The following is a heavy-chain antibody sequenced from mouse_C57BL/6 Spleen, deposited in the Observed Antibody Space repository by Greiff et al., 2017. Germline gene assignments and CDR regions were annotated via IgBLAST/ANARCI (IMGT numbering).Heavy chain of an antibody. CDR3: ANPFYVNYPAWFAY. CDR1: GFTFSDYG. J-gene: IGHJ3*01. Sequence: EVHLVESGGGLVKPGGSLKLSCAASGFTFSDYGMHWVRQAPEKGLEWVAYISSGSSTIYYADTVKGRFTISRDNAKNTLFLQMTSLRSEDTAVYYCANPFYVNYPAWFAYWGQGTLVTVSA. CDR2: ISSGSSTI. D-gene: IGHD2-1*01. V-gene: IGHV5-17*01.